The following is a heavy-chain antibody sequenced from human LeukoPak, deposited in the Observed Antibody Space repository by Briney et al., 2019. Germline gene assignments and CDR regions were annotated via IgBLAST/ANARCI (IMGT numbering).Heavy chain of an antibody. CDR1: GYTFTSSY. CDR2: INPSGGST. J-gene: IGHJ3*01. D-gene: IGHD4-17*01. Sequence: ASVKVSCTAPGYTFTSSYMHWVRQAPGQGFEWMGVINPSGGSTTYAQKFQGRVTMTGDTSTSTVYMELSSLRSEDTAVYYCARDDGYGDYVVGAFDLWGQGTRVTVSS. CDR3: ARDDGYGDYVVGAFDL. V-gene: IGHV1-46*01.